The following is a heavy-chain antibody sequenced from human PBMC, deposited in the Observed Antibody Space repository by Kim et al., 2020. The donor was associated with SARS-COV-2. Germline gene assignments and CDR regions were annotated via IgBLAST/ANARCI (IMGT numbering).Heavy chain of an antibody. J-gene: IGHJ6*03. Sequence: SETLSLTCTVSGGSISSYYWSWIRQPPGKGLEWIGYIYYSGSTNYNPSLKSRVTISVDTSKNQFSLKLSSVTAADTAVYYCARVAGSSWPSYYYYMDVWGKGTTVTVSS. CDR3: ARVAGSSWPSYYYYMDV. CDR1: GGSISSYY. CDR2: IYYSGST. V-gene: IGHV4-59*01. D-gene: IGHD6-13*01.